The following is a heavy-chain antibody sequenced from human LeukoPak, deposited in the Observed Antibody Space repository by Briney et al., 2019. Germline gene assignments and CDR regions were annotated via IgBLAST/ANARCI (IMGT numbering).Heavy chain of an antibody. D-gene: IGHD3-22*01. Sequence: SETLSLTCTVSGGSISSYYWSWIRQPAGKGLEWIGRIYTSGSTNYNPSLKSRVTMSVDTSKNQFSLKLSSVTAADTAVYYCARVNSYYYDSSGLIDIWGQGAMVTVSS. CDR3: ARVNSYYYDSSGLIDI. V-gene: IGHV4-4*07. J-gene: IGHJ3*02. CDR1: GGSISSYY. CDR2: IYTSGST.